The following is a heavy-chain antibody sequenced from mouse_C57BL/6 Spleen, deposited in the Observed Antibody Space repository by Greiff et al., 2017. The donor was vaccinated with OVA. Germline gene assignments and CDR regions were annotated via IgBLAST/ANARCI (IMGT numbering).Heavy chain of an antibody. D-gene: IGHD4-1*01. V-gene: IGHV5-16*01. Sequence: EVKVVESEGGLVQPGSSMKLSCTASGFTFSDYYMAWVRQVPEKGLEWVANINYDGSSTYYLDSLKSRFIISRDNAKNILYLQMSSLKSEDTATYYCARGDWEGWYFDVWGTGTTVTVSS. CDR3: ARGDWEGWYFDV. CDR2: INYDGSST. CDR1: GFTFSDYY. J-gene: IGHJ1*03.